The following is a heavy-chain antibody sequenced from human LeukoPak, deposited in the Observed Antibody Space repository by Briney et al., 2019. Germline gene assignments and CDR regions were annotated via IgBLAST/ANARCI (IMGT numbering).Heavy chain of an antibody. V-gene: IGHV3-30*18. J-gene: IGHJ5*02. D-gene: IGHD3/OR15-3a*01. CDR3: AKSPRARVILSWTDP. CDR1: GFTFRSYG. Sequence: GGSLRLSCAASGFTFRSYGMHWVRHAPGEGVEWVAVISYEGSKKYYADSVKGRFTISRDNSKNTLYLQMNSLRTEHTAVDYCAKSPRARVILSWTDPCGEGTLVTASP. CDR2: ISYEGSKK.